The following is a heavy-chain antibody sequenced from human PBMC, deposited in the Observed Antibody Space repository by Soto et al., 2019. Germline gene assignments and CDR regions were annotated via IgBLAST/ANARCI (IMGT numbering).Heavy chain of an antibody. CDR2: IYYSGST. J-gene: IGHJ4*02. D-gene: IGHD6-13*01. V-gene: IGHV4-59*01. Sequence: SGGSISSYYWSWIRQPPGKGLEWIGYIYYSGSTNYNPSLKSRVTISVDTSKNQFSLKLSSVTAADTAVYYCARGWYSSSWLDYWGKGTLVTVAS. CDR1: GGSISSYY. CDR3: ARGWYSSSWLDY.